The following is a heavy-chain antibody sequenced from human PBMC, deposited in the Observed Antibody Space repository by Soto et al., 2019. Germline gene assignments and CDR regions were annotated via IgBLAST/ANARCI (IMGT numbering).Heavy chain of an antibody. J-gene: IGHJ5*02. Sequence: QVQLVQSGAEVKKPGSSVKVSCKASGGTFSSYAISWVRQAPGQGLEWMGGIIPIFGTANYAQKFQGRVTITADKSTGTDYMELSSLRSEDTAVYYSARDCTNGVCYTSAESHNRFDPWVQGTLVTVSS. CDR1: GGTFSSYA. V-gene: IGHV1-69*06. CDR2: IIPIFGTA. D-gene: IGHD2-8*01. CDR3: ARDCTNGVCYTSAESHNRFDP.